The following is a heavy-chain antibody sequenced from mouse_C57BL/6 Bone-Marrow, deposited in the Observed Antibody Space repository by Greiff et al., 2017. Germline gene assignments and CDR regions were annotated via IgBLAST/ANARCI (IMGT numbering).Heavy chain of an antibody. Sequence: QVQLKESGPELVKPGASVKISCKASGYTFTDYYINWVKQRPGQGLEWIGWIYPGSGNTKYNEQFKGKATLPVDTSSSTAYMQLSSLTSEDSAVYCCEREEGYYGSSYVFWYCDVWGTGTTVTVSS. D-gene: IGHD1-1*01. J-gene: IGHJ1*03. CDR1: GYTFTDYY. V-gene: IGHV1-84*01. CDR2: IYPGSGNT. CDR3: EREEGYYGSSYVFWYCDV.